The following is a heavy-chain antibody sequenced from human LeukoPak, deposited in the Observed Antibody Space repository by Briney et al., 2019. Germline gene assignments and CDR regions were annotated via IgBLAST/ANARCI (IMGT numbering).Heavy chain of an antibody. V-gene: IGHV3-74*01. D-gene: IGHD6-13*01. CDR1: GFTFSTYW. Sequence: GGSLRLSCVVSGFTFSTYWMYWVRQAPGKGLVWVSRINTDGSTTNYADSVKGRFTISRDNTKNTLYLQMNTLRAEDTAVYYCVAAGTFDYWGQGALVTVPS. J-gene: IGHJ4*02. CDR3: VAAGTFDY. CDR2: INTDGSTT.